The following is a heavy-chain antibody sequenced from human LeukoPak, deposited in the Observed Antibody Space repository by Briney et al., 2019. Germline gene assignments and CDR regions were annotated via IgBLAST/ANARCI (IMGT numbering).Heavy chain of an antibody. V-gene: IGHV1-8*03. CDR1: GYTFTGYD. Sequence: ASVKVSCKASGYTFTGYDINWVRQATGQGLEWMGWMYPNSGNTGYAQKFQGRVTITRNTSISTAYMELSSLRSEDTAVHYCARRYYYGSGQAVGYYYGMDVWGQGTTVTVSS. J-gene: IGHJ6*02. CDR3: ARRYYYGSGQAVGYYYGMDV. D-gene: IGHD3-10*01. CDR2: MYPNSGNT.